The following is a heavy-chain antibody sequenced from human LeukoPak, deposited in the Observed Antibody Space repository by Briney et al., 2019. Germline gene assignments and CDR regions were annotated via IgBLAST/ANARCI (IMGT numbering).Heavy chain of an antibody. CDR3: ASGSGD. V-gene: IGHV4-59*01. Sequence: KPSETLSLTCTVSGGPISSYYWSWIPQPPGKGLEWIGYIYYSGSTNYNPSLKSRVTISVDTSKNQFSLKLSSVTAADTAVYYCASGSGDWGQGTLVTVSS. J-gene: IGHJ4*02. CDR1: GGPISSYY. CDR2: IYYSGST.